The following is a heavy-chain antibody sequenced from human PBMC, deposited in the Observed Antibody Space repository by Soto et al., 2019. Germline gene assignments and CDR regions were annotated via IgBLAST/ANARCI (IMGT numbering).Heavy chain of an antibody. D-gene: IGHD2-21*02. CDR2: INPSGGST. V-gene: IGHV1-46*01. CDR3: ARENPHIVVVTAKRGWFDP. J-gene: IGHJ5*02. CDR1: GYTFTTYY. Sequence: QVQLVQSGAEVKKPGASVKVSCKASGYTFTTYYMHWVRQAPGQGLEWMGMINPSGGSTRYAQRFLGRLTMTRETSTSTVYMGLSRLGSEDTAVYYCARENPHIVVVTAKRGWFDPWGQGSLVTVSS.